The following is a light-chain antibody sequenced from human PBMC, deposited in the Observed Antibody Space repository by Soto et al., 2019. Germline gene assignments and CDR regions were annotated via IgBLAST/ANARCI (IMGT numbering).Light chain of an antibody. V-gene: IGKV3-20*01. CDR2: GAS. Sequence: EIVLTQSPGTLSLSPGERATLSCRASQSVSSSYLAWYQQKPGQAPRLLIYGASSRATGIPDRFSGSGSGTDFTLTISRLEPEEFAVYYCQHYGSSWTFGQGTQVEIK. CDR3: QHYGSSWT. CDR1: QSVSSSY. J-gene: IGKJ1*01.